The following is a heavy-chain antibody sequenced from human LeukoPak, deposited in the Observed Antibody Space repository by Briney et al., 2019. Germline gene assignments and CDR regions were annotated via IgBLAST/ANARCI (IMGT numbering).Heavy chain of an antibody. CDR2: ISSSSYI. V-gene: IGHV3-21*01. Sequence: GGSLRLSCAASGFTFSSYNMNWVRQAPGKGLEWVSSISSSSYIYYADSVKGRFTISRGNAKNSLYLQMNSLRAEDTAVYYCARDPPSFQHWGQGTLVTVSS. CDR3: ARDPPSFQH. J-gene: IGHJ1*01. CDR1: GFTFSSYN.